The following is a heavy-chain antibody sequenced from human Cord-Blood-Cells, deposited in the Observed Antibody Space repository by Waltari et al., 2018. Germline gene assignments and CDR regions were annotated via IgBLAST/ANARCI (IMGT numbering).Heavy chain of an antibody. V-gene: IGHV4-39*07. J-gene: IGHJ4*02. D-gene: IGHD3-10*01. Sequence: QLQLQESGPGLVKPSETLSLTCTVSGGSISSSSYYWGWIRQPPGKGLEWIGEINHSGSTNYNPSLKSRVTISVDTSKNQFSLKLSSVTAADTAVYYCARVQSGYFDYWGQGTLVTVSS. CDR1: GGSISSSSYY. CDR3: ARVQSGYFDY. CDR2: INHSGST.